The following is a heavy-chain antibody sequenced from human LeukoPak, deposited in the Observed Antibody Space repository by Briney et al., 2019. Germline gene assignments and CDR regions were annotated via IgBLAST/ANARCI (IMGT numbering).Heavy chain of an antibody. J-gene: IGHJ4*02. CDR3: AKAPPFNDYGDYTY. CDR1: GFTFSSYA. D-gene: IGHD4-17*01. CDR2: LISSGSTF. V-gene: IGHV3-23*05. Sequence: GGSLRLSCAASGFTFSSYAMSWVRQAPGKGLEWVSTLISSGSTFYYADSVKGRFTISRDNSKNTLYLQMNSLRAEDTAVYYCAKAPPFNDYGDYTYWGQGTLVTVSS.